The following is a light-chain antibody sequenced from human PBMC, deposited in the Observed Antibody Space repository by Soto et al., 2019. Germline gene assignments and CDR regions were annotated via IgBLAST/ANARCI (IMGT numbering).Light chain of an antibody. CDR2: DVT. Sequence: SALTQPASVSGSPGQSITISCTGTSSDVGGYNYVSWYQHHPGKAPKLMISDVTNRPSGVSNRFSGSKSGNTASLTISGLQAEDEGDYYCTSYTGSNTPVVFGGGTQLTVL. J-gene: IGLJ2*01. CDR1: SSDVGGYNY. V-gene: IGLV2-14*03. CDR3: TSYTGSNTPVV.